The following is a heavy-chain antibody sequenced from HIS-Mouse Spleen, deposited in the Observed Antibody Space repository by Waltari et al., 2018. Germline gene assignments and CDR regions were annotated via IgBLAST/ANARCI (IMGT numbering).Heavy chain of an antibody. Sequence: QVQLQQWGAGLLKPSETLSLTCAVYGGSFSGYYWSWIRQPPGKGLEWIGEINHSGSTNHNPALNSRVTISVDTSKNQFSLKLSSVTAADTAVYYCARGKGSSSWYYFDYWGQGTLVTVSS. D-gene: IGHD6-13*01. V-gene: IGHV4-34*01. CDR1: GGSFSGYY. J-gene: IGHJ4*02. CDR2: INHSGST. CDR3: ARGKGSSSWYYFDY.